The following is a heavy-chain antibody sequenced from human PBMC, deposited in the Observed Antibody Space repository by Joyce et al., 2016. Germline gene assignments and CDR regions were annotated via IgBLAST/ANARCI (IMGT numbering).Heavy chain of an antibody. V-gene: IGHV3-13*05. CDR1: GFTFSAYE. D-gene: IGHD3-16*01. CDR2: IVTAGDP. CDR3: ARERGGGMSAFDI. Sequence: EVQLVEAGGALVQPGGSLRLSCAASGFTFSAYEIHWVRQTTGKGLEWVSAIVTAGDPYYAGSVKGRFTISRENAKSSLFLQMNSLRAEDTAVYYCARERGGGMSAFDIWGQGTMVTVSS. J-gene: IGHJ3*02.